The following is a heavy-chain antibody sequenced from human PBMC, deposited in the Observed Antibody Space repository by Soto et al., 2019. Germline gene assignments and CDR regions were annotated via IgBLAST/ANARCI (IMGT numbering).Heavy chain of an antibody. D-gene: IGHD3-10*01. V-gene: IGHV3-9*01. CDR2: ISWNSGSI. CDR1: GFTFDDYA. CDR3: AKSAGGFCYYYMDV. Sequence: GGSLRLSCAASGFTFDDYAMHWVRQAPGKGLEWVSGISWNSGSIGYADSVKGRFTISRDNAKNSLYLQMNSLRAEDTALYYCAKSAGGFCYYYMDVWGKGTTVTVS. J-gene: IGHJ6*03.